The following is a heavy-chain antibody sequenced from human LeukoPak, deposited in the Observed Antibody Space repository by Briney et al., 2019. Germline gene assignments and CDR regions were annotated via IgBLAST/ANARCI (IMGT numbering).Heavy chain of an antibody. CDR2: ISPSGRSV. J-gene: IGHJ4*02. CDR1: GLIFQDYG. CDR3: TRDAGSDF. V-gene: IGHV3-48*03. D-gene: IGHD1-26*01. Sequence: PGGSLRLSCAVSGLIFQDYGMNWVRQAPGKGLEWLTFISPSGRSVSYADPVKGRFTIARDNAKKSLYLQMDSLRGEDTAIYYCTRDAGSDFWGQGTLVTVSS.